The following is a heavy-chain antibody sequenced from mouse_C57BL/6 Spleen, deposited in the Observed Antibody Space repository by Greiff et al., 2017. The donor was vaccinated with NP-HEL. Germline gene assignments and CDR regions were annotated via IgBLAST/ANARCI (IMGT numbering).Heavy chain of an antibody. CDR1: GYTFTDYE. CDR3: TREDGSSYWYFDV. Sequence: VQLQQSGAELVRPGASVTLSCKASGYTFTDYEMHWVKQTPGHGLEWIGAIDPETGGTAYNQKFKGKAILTADKSSSTAYMELRSLTSEDSAVYYCTREDGSSYWYFDVWGTGTTVTVSS. CDR2: IDPETGGT. D-gene: IGHD1-1*01. J-gene: IGHJ1*03. V-gene: IGHV1-15*01.